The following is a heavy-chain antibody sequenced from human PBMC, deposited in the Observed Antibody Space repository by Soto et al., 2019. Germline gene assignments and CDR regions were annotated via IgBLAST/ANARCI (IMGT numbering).Heavy chain of an antibody. V-gene: IGHV3-53*04. CDR3: ARVDYDILTGYYRDAFDI. Sequence: EVQLVESGGGLVQPGGSLRLSCAASGFTVSSNYMSWVRQAPGKGLEWVSVIYSGGSTYYADSVKGRFTISRHNSKNTLYLQMYSLRAEDTAVYYCARVDYDILTGYYRDAFDIWGQGTMVTVSS. J-gene: IGHJ3*02. CDR2: IYSGGST. D-gene: IGHD3-9*01. CDR1: GFTVSSNY.